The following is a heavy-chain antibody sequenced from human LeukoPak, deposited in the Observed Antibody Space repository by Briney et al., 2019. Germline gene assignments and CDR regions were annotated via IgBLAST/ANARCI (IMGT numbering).Heavy chain of an antibody. CDR3: ARDGFVGGSDY. Sequence: GGSLRLSCAASEFTFSGYWMNWVRQAPGKGPEWVANINQDGSEKHYVDSVKGRFTIHRDNAKNSLFLQMTSLRDEDTAVFYCARDGFVGGSDYWGQGTLVTVSS. J-gene: IGHJ4*02. CDR1: EFTFSGYW. CDR2: INQDGSEK. D-gene: IGHD2-15*01. V-gene: IGHV3-7*03.